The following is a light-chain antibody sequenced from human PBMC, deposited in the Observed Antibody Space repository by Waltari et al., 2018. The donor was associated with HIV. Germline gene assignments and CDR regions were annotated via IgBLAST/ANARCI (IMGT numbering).Light chain of an antibody. CDR3: QAWDSSSVVV. Sequence: SYELTQPPSVSVSPGQTASITCSGDKLGDKYACWYQQKPGQSAVMVIYQDTKLPSGIPERFSGSNSGNTATLTISGTQAMDEADYYCQAWDSSSVVVFGGGTKLTVL. CDR1: KLGDKY. CDR2: QDT. V-gene: IGLV3-1*01. J-gene: IGLJ2*01.